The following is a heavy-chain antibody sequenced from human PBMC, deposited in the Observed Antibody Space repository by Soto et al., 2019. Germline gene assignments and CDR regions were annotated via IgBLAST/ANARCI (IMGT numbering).Heavy chain of an antibody. CDR3: TLFDLAIAAADGMDV. V-gene: IGHV3-23*01. Sequence: GGSLRLSCAASGFTFSSYAMSWVRQAQGKGLEWVSAISGSGGSTYYADSVKGRFTISRDNSKNTLYLQMNSLRAEDTAVYYCTLFDLAIAAADGMDVWGQGTTVTVSS. CDR2: ISGSGGST. CDR1: GFTFSSYA. J-gene: IGHJ6*02. D-gene: IGHD6-13*01.